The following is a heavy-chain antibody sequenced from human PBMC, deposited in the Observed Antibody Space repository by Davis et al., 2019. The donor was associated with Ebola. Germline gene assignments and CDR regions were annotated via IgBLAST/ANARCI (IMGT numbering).Heavy chain of an antibody. D-gene: IGHD3-3*01. CDR3: ARIRRFSDHFDL. Sequence: ESLKISCAASGFTFSSYAMSWVRQPPGKGLQWIWNIHYTGSTYCNPSLESRVTITADTSKIQFSLKLNYVNAADTAVYYCARIRRFSDHFDLWGQGTLVTVSS. V-gene: IGHV4-59*04. CDR2: IHYTGST. J-gene: IGHJ4*02. CDR1: GFTFSSYA.